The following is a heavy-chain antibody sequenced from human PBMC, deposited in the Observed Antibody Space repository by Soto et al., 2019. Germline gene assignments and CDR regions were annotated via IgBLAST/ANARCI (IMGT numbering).Heavy chain of an antibody. V-gene: IGHV1-69*13. J-gene: IGHJ5*02. CDR1: GYTFTGYY. D-gene: IGHD2-2*01. CDR3: ARIYCSSTSCYGPGFDP. CDR2: IIPIFGTA. Sequence: VASVKVSCKASGYTFTGYYMHWVRQAPGQGLEWMGGIIPIFGTANYAQKFQGRVTITADESTSTAYMELSSLRSEDTAVYYCARIYCSSTSCYGPGFDPWGQGTLVTVS.